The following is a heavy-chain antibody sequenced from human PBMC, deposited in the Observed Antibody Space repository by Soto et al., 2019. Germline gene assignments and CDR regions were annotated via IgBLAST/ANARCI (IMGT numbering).Heavy chain of an antibody. Sequence: SETLSLTCTVSGGSISSSSYYWGWIRQPPGKGLEWIGSIYYSGSTYYNPSLKSRVTISVDTSKNQFSLELSSVTAADTAVYYCARRQLGIGIVDYWGQGTLVTVSS. D-gene: IGHD7-27*01. J-gene: IGHJ4*02. V-gene: IGHV4-39*01. CDR1: GGSISSSSYY. CDR3: ARRQLGIGIVDY. CDR2: IYYSGST.